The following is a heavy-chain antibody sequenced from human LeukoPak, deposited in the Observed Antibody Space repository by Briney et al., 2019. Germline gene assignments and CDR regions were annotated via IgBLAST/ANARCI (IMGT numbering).Heavy chain of an antibody. J-gene: IGHJ4*02. CDR3: ARADDYVWGSYRYFDY. D-gene: IGHD3-16*02. V-gene: IGHV1-2*02. Sequence: PGGSLRLSCAASGFTFSSYAMHWVRQAPGQGLEWMGWINPNSGGTNYAQKFQGRVTMTRDTSIGTAYMELSRLRSDDTAVYYCARADDYVWGSYRYFDYWGQGTLVTVSS. CDR1: GFTFSSYA. CDR2: INPNSGGT.